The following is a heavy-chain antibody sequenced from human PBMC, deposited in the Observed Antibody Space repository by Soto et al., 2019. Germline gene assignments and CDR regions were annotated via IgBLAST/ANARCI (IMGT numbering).Heavy chain of an antibody. Sequence: QVHLVESGGGVVQPGRSLRLSCAASGFTFGTYGIHWVRQAPGKGLEWVAFISYDGSDKYYADSVKGRFTISRDNPKNXXFQLMISRRAEETVVYYCEKGEPFNSSGRNIEFDCWGPGPLVTVSS. D-gene: IGHD3-22*01. CDR3: EKGEPFNSSGRNIEFDC. V-gene: IGHV3-30*18. CDR2: ISYDGSDK. J-gene: IGHJ4*01. CDR1: GFTFGTYG.